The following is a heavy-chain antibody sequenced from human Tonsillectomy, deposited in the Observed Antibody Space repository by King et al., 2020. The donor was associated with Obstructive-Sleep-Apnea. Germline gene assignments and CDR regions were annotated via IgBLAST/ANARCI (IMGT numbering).Heavy chain of an antibody. J-gene: IGHJ4*02. D-gene: IGHD2-21*02. CDR3: ARGVTALDY. V-gene: IGHV4-30-2*01. CDR2: IYHSGST. CDR1: GGSISSGGYP. Sequence: LQLQESGSGLVKPSQTLSLTCAVSGGSISSGGYPWSWIRQPPGKGLEWIGYIYHSGSTYYNPSRKSRVTISVDRSKNQFSLKLSSLTAADTAVYYCARGVTALDYWGQGTLVTVSS.